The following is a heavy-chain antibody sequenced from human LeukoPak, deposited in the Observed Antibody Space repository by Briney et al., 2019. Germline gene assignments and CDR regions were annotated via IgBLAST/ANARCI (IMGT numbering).Heavy chain of an antibody. CDR1: GFTFSRYW. CDR3: GRGSGVADY. D-gene: IGHD7-27*01. Sequence: GGSLRLSCVASGFTFSRYWMHWVRQAPGNGLVWVSRINSDGGSITYADSVKGRFTISRDNAKNTLYLQMTILRVADTAVYYCGRGSGVADYWGQGALVTVSS. V-gene: IGHV3-74*03. CDR2: INSDGGSI. J-gene: IGHJ4*02.